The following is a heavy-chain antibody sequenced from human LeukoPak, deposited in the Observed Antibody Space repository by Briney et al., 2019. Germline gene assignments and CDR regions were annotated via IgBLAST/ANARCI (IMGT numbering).Heavy chain of an antibody. Sequence: QPGGSLRLSCAASGFTFDDYAMHWVRQAPGKGLEWVAVISYDGSNKYYADSVKGRFTISRDNSKNTLYLQMNSLRAEDTTVYYCAKPSFDYGDYGYFDYWGQGTLVTVSS. V-gene: IGHV3-30*18. CDR2: ISYDGSNK. CDR3: AKPSFDYGDYGYFDY. CDR1: GFTFDDYA. J-gene: IGHJ4*02. D-gene: IGHD4-17*01.